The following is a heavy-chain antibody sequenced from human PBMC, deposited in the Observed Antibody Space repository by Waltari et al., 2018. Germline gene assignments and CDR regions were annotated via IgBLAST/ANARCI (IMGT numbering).Heavy chain of an antibody. CDR3: AKDLGSTSVPYYFDY. CDR1: GFTFTMFA. V-gene: IGHV3-23*01. Sequence: EVQLLDSGGGLVQTGGSRRLSCAASGFTFTMFAMSWVRQVPGGGLEGVGGISSRGFDTFDADSVKGRFTVSRDNSKNMLFLEMNNLRADDTGVYYCAKDLGSTSVPYYFDYWGQGTKVTVSS. J-gene: IGHJ4*02. D-gene: IGHD3-16*01. CDR2: ISSRGFDT.